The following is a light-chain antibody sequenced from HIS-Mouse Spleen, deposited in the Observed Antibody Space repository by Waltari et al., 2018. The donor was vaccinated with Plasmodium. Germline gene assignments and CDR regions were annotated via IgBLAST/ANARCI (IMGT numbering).Light chain of an antibody. CDR2: DAS. CDR1: QSVSSY. V-gene: IGKV3-11*01. Sequence: EIVLTQSPASLSLSPGARDTLSCRASQSVSSYLAWYQQKPGQAPRLLIYDASNRATGIPARFSGSGSGTDFTLTISSLQSEDFAVYYCQQYNNWSFTFGPGTKVDIK. J-gene: IGKJ3*01. CDR3: QQYNNWSFT.